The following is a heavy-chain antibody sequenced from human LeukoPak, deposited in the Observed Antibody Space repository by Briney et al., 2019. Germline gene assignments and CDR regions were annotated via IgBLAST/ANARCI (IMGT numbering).Heavy chain of an antibody. D-gene: IGHD5-24*01. V-gene: IGHV4-34*01. Sequence: SETLSLTCAVYGGSFSGYYWSWIRQPPGKGLEWIGEINHSGSTSYNSSVKSRVTISVDTSKNQFSLKLSSVTAADTAVYYCARADRDGYQRGDYFDYWGQGTLVTVSS. CDR2: INHSGST. CDR1: GGSFSGYY. CDR3: ARADRDGYQRGDYFDY. J-gene: IGHJ4*02.